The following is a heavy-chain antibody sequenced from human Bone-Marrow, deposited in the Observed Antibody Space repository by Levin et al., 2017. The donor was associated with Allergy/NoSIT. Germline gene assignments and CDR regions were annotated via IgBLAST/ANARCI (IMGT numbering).Heavy chain of an antibody. J-gene: IGHJ4*02. CDR1: GFIFSDYY. D-gene: IGHD3-3*01. V-gene: IGHV3-11*01. CDR3: ARGATGPGGSAYYGYFEY. CDR2: ISSSGRTR. Sequence: GESLKISCAASGFIFSDYYMTWVRQAPGKGLDWISYISSSGRTRDYADSVKGRFTISRDNAKNALFLEIDNVRADDTAVYYCARGATGPGGSAYYGYFEYWGQGTLLTVSS.